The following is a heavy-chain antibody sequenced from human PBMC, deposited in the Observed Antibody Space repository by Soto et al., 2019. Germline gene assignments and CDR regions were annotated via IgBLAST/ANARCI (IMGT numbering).Heavy chain of an antibody. J-gene: IGHJ6*02. CDR3: ARGNYDFWSGYSPDYGMDV. Sequence: GESLKISCKGSGYSFTSYWIGWVRQMPGKGLEWMGIIYPGDSDTRYSPSFQGQVTISADKSISTAYLQWSSLTAADTAVYYCARGNYDFWSGYSPDYGMDVWGQGTTVTVSS. CDR1: GYSFTSYW. D-gene: IGHD3-3*01. CDR2: IYPGDSDT. V-gene: IGHV5-51*01.